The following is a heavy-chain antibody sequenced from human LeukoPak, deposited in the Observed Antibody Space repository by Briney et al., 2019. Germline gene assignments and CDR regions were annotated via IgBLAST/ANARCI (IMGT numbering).Heavy chain of an antibody. CDR3: ARGFTSTPGRYGTKSGLCFDF. D-gene: IGHD2-8*01. Sequence: SETLSLTCAVSGGSVTSTNWWTWVRQPPGRGLEWIGEVHLDGRTNYTPSLKSRLIMSGDLPENHISLKLTSLTAADTAVYYCARGFTSTPGRYGTKSGLCFDFWGQGSLVTVST. V-gene: IGHV4-4*02. J-gene: IGHJ4*02. CDR2: VHLDGRT. CDR1: GGSVTSTNW.